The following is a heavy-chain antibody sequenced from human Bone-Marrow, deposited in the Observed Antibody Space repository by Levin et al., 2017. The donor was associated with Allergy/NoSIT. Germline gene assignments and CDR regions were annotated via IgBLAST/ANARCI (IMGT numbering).Heavy chain of an antibody. Sequence: SVKVSCKASGDTFNTYVYSWVRQAPGHGLEWMGGIIPILGTTYYAQKFQGRVTITADESTSTAYMELSSLRSEDTAVYYCAIGVYYYYYMDVWGKGTTVAVSS. CDR3: AIGVYYYYYMDV. CDR2: IIPILGTT. CDR1: GDTFNTYV. J-gene: IGHJ6*03. V-gene: IGHV1-69*13.